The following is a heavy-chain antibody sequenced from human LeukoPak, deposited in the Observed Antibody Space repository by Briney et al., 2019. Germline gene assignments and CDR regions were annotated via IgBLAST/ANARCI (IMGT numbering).Heavy chain of an antibody. V-gene: IGHV3-23*01. D-gene: IGHD3-16*01. Sequence: PGGSLRLSCAASGFSFSSSAMSWVRQAPGKGLEWASGINGNGINTYYADSVKGRFTISRDNSKNTLYLQMNSLRAEDTAVYYCAKEKLSRLADVFDTWDQGTMVTVSS. CDR2: INGNGINT. J-gene: IGHJ3*02. CDR1: GFSFSSSA. CDR3: AKEKLSRLADVFDT.